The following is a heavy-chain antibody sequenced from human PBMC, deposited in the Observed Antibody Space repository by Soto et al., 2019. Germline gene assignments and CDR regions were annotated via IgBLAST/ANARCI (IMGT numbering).Heavy chain of an antibody. Sequence: ASVKVSCKASGYTFTSYDINWVRQATGQGLEWMGWMNPNSGNTGYAQKFQGRVTMTRNTPISTAYMELSSLRSEDTAVYYCARASAVSVTIFGVVTRGYYYMDVWGKGTTVTVSS. D-gene: IGHD3-3*01. V-gene: IGHV1-8*01. CDR3: ARASAVSVTIFGVVTRGYYYMDV. J-gene: IGHJ6*03. CDR1: GYTFTSYD. CDR2: MNPNSGNT.